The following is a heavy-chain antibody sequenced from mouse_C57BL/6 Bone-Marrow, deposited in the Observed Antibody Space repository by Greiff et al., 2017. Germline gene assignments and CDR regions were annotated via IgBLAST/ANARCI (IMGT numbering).Heavy chain of an antibody. V-gene: IGHV1-78*01. CDR1: GYTFTDHT. CDR3: ERWGYYCNYVSYWYCDV. CDR2: IYPRDGST. Sequence: QVQLQQSDAELVKPGASVKISCKVSGYTFTDHTIHWMKQRPEQGLEGIGYIYPRDGSTKYNEKFKGKATLTADKSSSTAYMQLNSLTSEDSAVYFCERWGYYCNYVSYWYCDVWGTGTTVTGSS. D-gene: IGHD2-1*01. J-gene: IGHJ1*03.